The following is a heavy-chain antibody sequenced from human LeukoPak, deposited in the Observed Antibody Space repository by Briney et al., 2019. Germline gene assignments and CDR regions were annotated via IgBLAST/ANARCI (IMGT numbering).Heavy chain of an antibody. Sequence: ASVKVSCKASGYTFTGYYMHWVRQAPGQGLEWMGIINPSGGSTSYAQKFQGRVTMTRDMSTSTVYMELSSLRSEDTAVYYCAREIEACSGGSCYSPCDAFDIWGQGTMVTVSS. CDR2: INPSGGST. CDR3: AREIEACSGGSCYSPCDAFDI. D-gene: IGHD2-15*01. V-gene: IGHV1-46*01. CDR1: GYTFTGYY. J-gene: IGHJ3*02.